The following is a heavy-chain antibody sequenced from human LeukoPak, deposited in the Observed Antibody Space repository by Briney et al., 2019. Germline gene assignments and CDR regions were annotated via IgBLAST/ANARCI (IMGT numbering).Heavy chain of an antibody. CDR3: ARDSSGYYDFDY. V-gene: IGHV3-21*01. CDR1: GFTLSRYS. D-gene: IGHD3-22*01. Sequence: PGGALRLSCAASGFTLSRYSMKWGRPAPGKGLGWVSSISSSRSYIYYADSVKGRVTISRDNAKNSLYLQMNSLRAEDTAVYYCARDSSGYYDFDYWGQGTLVTVSS. J-gene: IGHJ4*02. CDR2: ISSSRSYI.